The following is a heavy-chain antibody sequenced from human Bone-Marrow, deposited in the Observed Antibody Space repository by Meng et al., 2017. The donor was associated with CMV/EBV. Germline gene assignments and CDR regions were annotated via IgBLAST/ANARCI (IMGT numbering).Heavy chain of an antibody. V-gene: IGHV4-4*01. CDR3: ARSPGYWSLDY. J-gene: IGHJ4*02. Sequence: CAVSGDSIRTHYWWSWVRQTPGKGLEWIGEISYSGRTKYTPSLKSRVTISVDKTTNHFSLKVASVTAADTGVYFCARSPGYWSLDYWGQGNLVTVSS. CDR1: GDSIRTHYW. CDR2: ISYSGRT. D-gene: IGHD2-8*02.